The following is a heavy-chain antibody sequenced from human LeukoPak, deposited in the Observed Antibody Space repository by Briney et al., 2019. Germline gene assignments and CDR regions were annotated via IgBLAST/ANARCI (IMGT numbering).Heavy chain of an antibody. V-gene: IGHV3-66*01. CDR3: ARDSTTEKIDY. CDR1: GFTVSSNY. J-gene: IGHJ4*02. D-gene: IGHD4-17*01. CDR2: IYSGGST. Sequence: GGSLGLSCAASGFTVSSNYMSWVRQAPGKGLEWVSVIYSGGSTYYADSVKGRFTISRDNSKNTLYLQMNSLRAEDTAVYYCARDSTTEKIDYWGQGTLVTVSS.